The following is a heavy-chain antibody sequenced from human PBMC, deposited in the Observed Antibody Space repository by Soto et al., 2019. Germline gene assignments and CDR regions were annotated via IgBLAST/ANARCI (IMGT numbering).Heavy chain of an antibody. CDR1: GYSFTSYW. D-gene: IGHD3-10*01. V-gene: IGHV5-10-1*01. Sequence: GESLKISCKGSGYSFTSYWISWVRQMPGKGLEWMGRIDPSDSYTNYSPSFQGHVTISADKSISTAYLQWSSLKASDTAMYYCARERLVAVRGVIRPYYYYGMDVWGQGTTVTVSS. CDR2: IDPSDSYT. J-gene: IGHJ6*02. CDR3: ARERLVAVRGVIRPYYYYGMDV.